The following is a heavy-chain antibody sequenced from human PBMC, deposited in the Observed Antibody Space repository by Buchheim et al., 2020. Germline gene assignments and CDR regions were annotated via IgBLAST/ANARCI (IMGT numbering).Heavy chain of an antibody. CDR3: ARGRWYSSSLDYFDY. Sequence: EVQLVESGGGLVQPGGSLRLSCAASGFTFSSYWMSWVRQAPGKGLEWVAKIKQDGSERYYLDSMTGRFTISRDNAQNSLYLQMNSLRAEDTAVYYCARGRWYSSSLDYFDYWGQGTL. CDR1: GFTFSSYW. D-gene: IGHD6-13*01. J-gene: IGHJ4*02. CDR2: IKQDGSER. V-gene: IGHV3-7*01.